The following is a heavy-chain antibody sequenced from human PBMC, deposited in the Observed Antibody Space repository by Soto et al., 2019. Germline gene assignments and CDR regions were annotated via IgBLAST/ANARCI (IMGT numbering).Heavy chain of an antibody. Sequence: EVQLLESGGGLVQPGGSLRLSCAASGFTFSSYAMSWVRQAPGKGLEWVSAISGSGGSTYYADSVKGRFTISRDNSKNTLYLQMNSLRAEDTAGYYCAKASGYYYYYGMDVWGQGTTVTVSS. CDR3: AKASGYYYYYGMDV. CDR1: GFTFSSYA. CDR2: ISGSGGST. D-gene: IGHD1-26*01. J-gene: IGHJ6*02. V-gene: IGHV3-23*01.